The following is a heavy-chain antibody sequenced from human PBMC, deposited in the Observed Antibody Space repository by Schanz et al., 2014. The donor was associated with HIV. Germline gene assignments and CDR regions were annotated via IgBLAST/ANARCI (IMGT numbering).Heavy chain of an antibody. D-gene: IGHD1-26*01. J-gene: IGHJ3*02. Sequence: QVQLVQSGAEVKKPGASVKVSCKASGYTFTTYGISWGRQAPGQGLEWMGGIIPIFDTTNYAQKFQGRVTMTTDTSTNTAYMELSSLRSDDTAVYYCARDMPRDGSYFRAFDIWGQGTMVTVSS. V-gene: IGHV1-18*01. CDR3: ARDMPRDGSYFRAFDI. CDR2: IIPIFDTT. CDR1: GYTFTTYG.